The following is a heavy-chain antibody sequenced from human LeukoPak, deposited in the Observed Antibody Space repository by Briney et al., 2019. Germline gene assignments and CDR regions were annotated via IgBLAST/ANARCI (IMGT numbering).Heavy chain of an antibody. CDR1: GYTFTGYY. V-gene: IGHV1-2*02. J-gene: IGHJ4*02. CDR3: ARPKQWLVGDYFDY. CDR2: INPNSGGT. Sequence: ASVKVSCKASGYTFTGYYMHWVRQAPGQGLEWMGWINPNSGGTNYAQKFQGRVTMTRDTSISTAYMELSRLRSDDTAVYYCARPKQWLVGDYFDYWGQGTLVTVSS. D-gene: IGHD6-19*01.